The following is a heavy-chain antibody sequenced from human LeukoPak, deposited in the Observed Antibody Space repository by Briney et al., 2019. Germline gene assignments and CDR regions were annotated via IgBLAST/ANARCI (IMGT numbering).Heavy chain of an antibody. Sequence: SETLSLTCAVSRYSISSGYFWAWIRQPPGRGLEWIATIHHAEVTHYNPSLERRVTISLDTSKNQFSLSLSTVTAADTAVYYCARERGHHLVPPTWIHHGGFDFWGQGTVVTVSS. D-gene: IGHD5-18*01. V-gene: IGHV4-38-2*02. CDR3: ARERGHHLVPPTWIHHGGFDF. CDR1: RYSISSGYF. CDR2: IHHAEVT. J-gene: IGHJ4*02.